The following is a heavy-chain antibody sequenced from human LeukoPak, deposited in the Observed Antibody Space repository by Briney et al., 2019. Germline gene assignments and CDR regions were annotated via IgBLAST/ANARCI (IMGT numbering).Heavy chain of an antibody. CDR3: ARRYYYNLGSFPFDF. CDR2: IHNSGTT. V-gene: IGHV4-34*01. D-gene: IGHD3-10*01. Sequence: SETLSLTCAVSGGPFSGYFWSWIRQSSGKGLERIGEIHNSGTTNYNPSLNSRVTISEDTSKNQFYLNLSSVTAADTAVYYCARRYYYNLGSFPFDFWGQGTLVTVSS. J-gene: IGHJ4*02. CDR1: GGPFSGYF.